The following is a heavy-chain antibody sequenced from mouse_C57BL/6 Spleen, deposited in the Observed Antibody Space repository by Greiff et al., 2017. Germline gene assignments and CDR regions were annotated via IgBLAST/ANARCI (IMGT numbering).Heavy chain of an antibody. D-gene: IGHD2-3*01. CDR2: INPGSGGT. Sequence: VQLQQSGAELVRPGTSVKVSCKASGYAFTNYLIEWVKQRPGQGLEWIGVINPGSGGTNYNEKFKGKATLTADKSSSTAYMQLSSLTSEDSAVYFCAVDGYNFDYWGQGTTLTVSS. J-gene: IGHJ2*01. V-gene: IGHV1-54*01. CDR1: GYAFTNYL. CDR3: AVDGYNFDY.